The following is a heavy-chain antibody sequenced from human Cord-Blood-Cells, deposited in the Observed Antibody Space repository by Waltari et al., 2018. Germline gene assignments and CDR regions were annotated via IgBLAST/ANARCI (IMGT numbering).Heavy chain of an antibody. CDR2: MNPNSGNT. CDR3: ARNIVVVPAAIRGDAFDI. J-gene: IGHJ3*02. V-gene: IGHV1-8*03. CDR1: GYTFTSYD. Sequence: QVQLVQSGAEVKKPGASVKVSCKASGYTFTSYDINWVRQATGQGLEWMGWMNPNSGNTGNAQKFQGRVTITRNTSISTAYMELSSLRSEDTAVYYCARNIVVVPAAIRGDAFDIWGQGTMVTVSS. D-gene: IGHD2-2*02.